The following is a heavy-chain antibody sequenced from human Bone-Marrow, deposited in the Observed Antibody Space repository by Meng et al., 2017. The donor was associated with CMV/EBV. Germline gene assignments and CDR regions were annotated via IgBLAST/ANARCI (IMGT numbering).Heavy chain of an antibody. CDR3: ARVVPAATLIYYYYGMDV. CDR1: GYTFTSYD. D-gene: IGHD2-2*01. CDR2: MNPNSGNT. J-gene: IGHJ6*02. Sequence: ASVKVSCKASGYTFTSYDINWVRRATGQGLEWMGWMNPNSGNTGYAQKFQGRVTITRNTSISTAYMELSSLRSEDTAVYYCARVVPAATLIYYYYGMDVWGQGTTVTVSS. V-gene: IGHV1-8*03.